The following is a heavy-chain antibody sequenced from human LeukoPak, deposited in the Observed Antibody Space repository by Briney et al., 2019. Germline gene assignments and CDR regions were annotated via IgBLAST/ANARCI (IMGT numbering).Heavy chain of an antibody. D-gene: IGHD3-22*01. V-gene: IGHV3-23*01. Sequence: QPGGSLRLSCAVSGFTFSHYAMSWVRQAPGKGLEWVSGISGSGSNTYYADSVKGRFTISRDNSKNTLYLQMNSLRAEDTAAYYCAKGTYDSRGHFDYWGQGTLVSVSS. CDR3: AKGTYDSRGHFDY. CDR2: ISGSGSNT. CDR1: GFTFSHYA. J-gene: IGHJ4*02.